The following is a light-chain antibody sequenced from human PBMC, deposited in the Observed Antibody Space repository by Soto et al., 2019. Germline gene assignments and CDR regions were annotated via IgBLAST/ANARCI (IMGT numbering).Light chain of an antibody. V-gene: IGLV1-40*01. Sequence: QSVLTQPPSVSGAPGQGVTISCTGSSSNIGAGYDVHWYQRLPGTAPKLLIYGNSNRPSGVPDRFSGSKSGTSASLAITGLQAEDEALYYCHSYDSSLTALVIFGGGTKLTVL. J-gene: IGLJ2*01. CDR1: SSNIGAGYD. CDR3: HSYDSSLTALVI. CDR2: GNS.